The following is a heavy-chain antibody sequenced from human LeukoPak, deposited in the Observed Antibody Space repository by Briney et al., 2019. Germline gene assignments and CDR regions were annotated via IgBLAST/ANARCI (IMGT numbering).Heavy chain of an antibody. V-gene: IGHV3-7*01. CDR1: GFTFSSYW. CDR3: ATWERYYYDSSPH. Sequence: GGSLRLSCAASGFTFSSYWMSWVRQAPGKGLEWVANIKQDGSEKYYVDSVKGRFTISRDNAKNSLYLQMNSLRAEDTAVYYCATWERYYYDSSPHWGQGTLVTVSS. CDR2: IKQDGSEK. D-gene: IGHD3-22*01. J-gene: IGHJ4*02.